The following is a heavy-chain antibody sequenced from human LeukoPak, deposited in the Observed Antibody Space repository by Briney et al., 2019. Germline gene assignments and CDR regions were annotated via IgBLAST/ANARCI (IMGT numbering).Heavy chain of an antibody. J-gene: IGHJ6*02. CDR3: ARGGYSSSWNPYYYYGMDV. CDR1: GYTFTSYD. V-gene: IGHV1-8*01. Sequence: GASVKVSCKASGYTFTSYDINWVRQATGQGLEWMGWMNPNSGNTGYAQKFQGRVTMTRNTSISTAYMELSSLRSEDTAVYYCARGGYSSSWNPYYYYGMDVWGQGTTVTVSS. D-gene: IGHD6-13*01. CDR2: MNPNSGNT.